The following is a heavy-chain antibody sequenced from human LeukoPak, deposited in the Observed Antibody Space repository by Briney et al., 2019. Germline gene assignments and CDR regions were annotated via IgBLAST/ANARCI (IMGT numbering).Heavy chain of an antibody. CDR3: AKDIATENPLSYFDS. D-gene: IGHD1-14*01. J-gene: IGHJ4*01. V-gene: IGHV3-9*01. CDR2: ISWICGSI. CDR1: GFTFDDYA. Sequence: GRYLRLSCAASGFTFDDYAMHWLRPAPGKGLDGVYGISWICGSIGSADSVKRRFTISRDNEKSFLYVEMPGLIGQDKVLYYCAKDIATENPLSYFDSCGHGNLVTVSS.